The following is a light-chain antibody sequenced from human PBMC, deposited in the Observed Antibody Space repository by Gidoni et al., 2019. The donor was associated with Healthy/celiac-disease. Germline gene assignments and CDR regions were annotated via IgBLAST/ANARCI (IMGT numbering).Light chain of an antibody. CDR1: QSVSSN. CDR2: GAS. Sequence: EIMMTQSPVTLSVSPGESATLSCRASQSVSSNLAWYQQKPGQAPRLLIYGASTRATGIPARFSGSGSGSEFTLTISSLQSEDFAVYYCQQYNNWPHTFGQGTKLEIK. V-gene: IGKV3-15*01. CDR3: QQYNNWPHT. J-gene: IGKJ2*01.